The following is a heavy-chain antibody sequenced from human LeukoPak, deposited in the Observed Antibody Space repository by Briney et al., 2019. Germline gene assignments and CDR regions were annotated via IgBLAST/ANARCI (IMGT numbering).Heavy chain of an antibody. J-gene: IGHJ4*02. Sequence: SETLSLTCTVSGGSISSNYWSWIRQPAGKGLEWIGRIYTSGSTNYSPSLKSRVTLTVDTSRNQFSLRLSSVTAADTAVYYCARDGRGYASSWYFDLWGQGTLVTVSS. D-gene: IGHD6-13*01. CDR1: GGSISSNY. CDR2: IYTSGST. V-gene: IGHV4-4*07. CDR3: ARDGRGYASSWYFDL.